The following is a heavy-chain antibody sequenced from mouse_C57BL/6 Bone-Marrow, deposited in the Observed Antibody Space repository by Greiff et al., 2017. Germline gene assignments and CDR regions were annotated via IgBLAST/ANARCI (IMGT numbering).Heavy chain of an antibody. Sequence: QVQLQQSGPELVKPGASVKLSCKASGYTFTSYAINWVKQRPGQGLEWIGWIYPRDGSTKYNEKFKGKATLTVDTSSSTAYMELHSLTSEDSAVYFCARGHYYGSSFYAMDYWGQGTSVTVSS. V-gene: IGHV1-85*01. D-gene: IGHD1-1*01. CDR3: ARGHYYGSSFYAMDY. CDR1: GYTFTSYA. CDR2: IYPRDGST. J-gene: IGHJ4*01.